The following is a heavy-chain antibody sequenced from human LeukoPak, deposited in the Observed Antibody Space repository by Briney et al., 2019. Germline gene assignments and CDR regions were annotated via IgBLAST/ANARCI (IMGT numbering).Heavy chain of an antibody. CDR1: GFTFDDYA. J-gene: IGHJ6*03. Sequence: GGSLRLSCAASGFTFDDYAMHWVRQAPGKGLEWVSLIRWDGGSTYYADSVKGRFTISRDNSKNSLYLQMNSLRPEDTALYYCAKVSGETLLRFLDRPSYMDVWGKGTTVTVSS. V-gene: IGHV3-43D*03. D-gene: IGHD3-3*01. CDR2: IRWDGGST. CDR3: AKVSGETLLRFLDRPSYMDV.